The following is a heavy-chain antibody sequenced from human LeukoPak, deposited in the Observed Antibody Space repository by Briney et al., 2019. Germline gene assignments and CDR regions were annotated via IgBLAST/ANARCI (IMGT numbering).Heavy chain of an antibody. CDR3: ARDGMTGFDP. CDR1: GGSISSSSYY. CDR2: INHSGST. J-gene: IGHJ5*02. V-gene: IGHV4-39*07. Sequence: SETLSLTCTVSGGSISSSSYYWSWIRQPPGKGLEWIGEINHSGSTNYNPSLKSRVTISVDTSKNQFSLKLSSVTAADSAVYYCARDGMTGFDPWGQGTLVTVSS. D-gene: IGHD1-26*01.